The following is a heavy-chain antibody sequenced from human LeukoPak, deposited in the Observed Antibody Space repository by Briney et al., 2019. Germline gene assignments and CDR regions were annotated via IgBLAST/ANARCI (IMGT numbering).Heavy chain of an antibody. CDR1: GFTFSAYD. V-gene: IGHV3-48*04. CDR2: ITKSSSTI. Sequence: PGGSLRLSCAASGFTFSAYDMNWVRQAPGKGLEWLSFITKSSSTIYYADSVKGRFTISRDNAKSALYLRMNSLRAEDTAVYYCARDRFGGSFDYWDQGTLVTVSS. D-gene: IGHD1-26*01. CDR3: ARDRFGGSFDY. J-gene: IGHJ4*02.